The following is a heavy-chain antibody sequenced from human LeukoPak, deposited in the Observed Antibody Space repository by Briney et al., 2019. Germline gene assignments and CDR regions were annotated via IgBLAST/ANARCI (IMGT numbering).Heavy chain of an antibody. J-gene: IGHJ6*03. V-gene: IGHV4-61*09. CDR2: IYTRGTT. D-gene: IGHD5-18*01. CDR1: GGSIRSGSYY. Sequence: NPSQTLSLTCTVSGGSIRSGSYYWSWIRQPAGNGLEWIGHIYTRGTTNYNPSVKSRVTVSLDTSKNQISLKLSSVTAADTAIYYCARVYTVMGATTVDHYHYYMDVWGKGTTVTVSS. CDR3: ARVYTVMGATTVDHYHYYMDV.